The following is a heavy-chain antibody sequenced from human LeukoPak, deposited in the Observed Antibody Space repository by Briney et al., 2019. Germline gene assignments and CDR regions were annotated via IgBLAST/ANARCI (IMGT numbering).Heavy chain of an antibody. D-gene: IGHD1-7*01. CDR2: ISGSGGST. CDR1: GFTFSSYS. Sequence: GGSLRHSCAASGFTFSSYSMNWVRQAPGKGLEWVSAISGSGGSTYYADSVKGRFTISRDNSKNTLYLQMNSLRAEDTAVYYCAKDLVVELGTCCLDYWGQGTLVTVSS. V-gene: IGHV3-23*01. CDR3: AKDLVVELGTCCLDY. J-gene: IGHJ4*02.